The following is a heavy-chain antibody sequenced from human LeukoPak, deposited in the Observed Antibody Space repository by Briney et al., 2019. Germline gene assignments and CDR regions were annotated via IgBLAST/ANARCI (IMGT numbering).Heavy chain of an antibody. CDR3: ARDGTMVRGVIPRFDY. V-gene: IGHV3-21*01. D-gene: IGHD3-10*01. CDR1: GLTFSSYS. CDR2: ISSSSSYI. J-gene: IGHJ4*02. Sequence: GGSLRLSCAASGLTFSSYSMNWVRQAPGKGLEWVSSISSSSSYIYYADSVKGRFTISRDNAKNSLYLQMNSLRAEDTAVYYCARDGTMVRGVIPRFDYWGQGTLVTVSS.